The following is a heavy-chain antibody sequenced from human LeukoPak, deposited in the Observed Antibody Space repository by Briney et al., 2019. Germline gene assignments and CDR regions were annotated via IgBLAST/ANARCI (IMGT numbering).Heavy chain of an antibody. CDR3: ARETYEEGTLGY. CDR2: ISSSSSYI. D-gene: IGHD5-12*01. CDR1: GFTFSSYS. J-gene: IGHJ4*02. Sequence: PGGSLRLSCAASGFTFSSYSMNWVRQAPGKGLEWVSSISSSSSYIYYADSVKGRFTISRDNAKNSLYLQMNSLRAEDMAVYYCARETYEEGTLGYWGQGTLVTVSS. V-gene: IGHV3-21*01.